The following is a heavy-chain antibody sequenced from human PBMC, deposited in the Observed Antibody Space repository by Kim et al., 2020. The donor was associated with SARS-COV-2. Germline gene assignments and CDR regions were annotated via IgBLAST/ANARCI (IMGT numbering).Heavy chain of an antibody. J-gene: IGHJ4*02. Sequence: AASVQGRFTISRDDSQNSLYLQMNSLKTEDTAVYYCARVTRLASGSHYFDYWGQGTLVTVSS. CDR3: ARVTRLASGSHYFDY. V-gene: IGHV3-72*01. D-gene: IGHD3-10*01.